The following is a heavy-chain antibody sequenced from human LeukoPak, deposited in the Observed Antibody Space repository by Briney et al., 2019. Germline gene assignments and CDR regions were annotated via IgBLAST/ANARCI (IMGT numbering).Heavy chain of an antibody. CDR2: ISAYNGNT. J-gene: IGHJ3*02. CDR3: ARDEYYYDSSGYYLTAHAFDI. V-gene: IGHV1-18*01. D-gene: IGHD3-22*01. CDR1: GYTFTIYG. Sequence: ASVKVSCKASGYTFTIYGISWVRQAPGQGLEWMGWISAYNGNTNYAQKLQGRVTMNTDQYTSTAYMELRSLRSDDTDVYYCARDEYYYDSSGYYLTAHAFDIWGQGTMVTVSS.